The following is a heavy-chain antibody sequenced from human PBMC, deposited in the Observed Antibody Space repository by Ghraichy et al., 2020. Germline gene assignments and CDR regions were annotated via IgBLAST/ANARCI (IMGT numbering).Heavy chain of an antibody. Sequence: SETLSLTCTVSGGSISSSTYYWGWIRQPPGKGLEWIGSIHYSVSTYYNPSLKSRVTISVDTSKNQFSLKLSPVTAADTAVYYCAREETVNYYYYGMDVWGQGTTVTSSS. CDR3: AREETVNYYYYGMDV. D-gene: IGHD4-17*01. J-gene: IGHJ6*02. CDR1: GGSISSSTYY. V-gene: IGHV4-39*02. CDR2: IHYSVST.